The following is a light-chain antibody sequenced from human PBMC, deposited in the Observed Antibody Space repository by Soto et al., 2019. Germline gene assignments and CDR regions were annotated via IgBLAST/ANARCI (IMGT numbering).Light chain of an antibody. CDR1: QSVGSN. CDR3: QPYNNWPLT. J-gene: IGKJ4*01. Sequence: EVVMTQFPATLSVSPWEIATLSCRASQSVGSNLAWYQHKHGQAPRLLMYAASARATGIPARFSGSGSGAEFTLTINSLQSEDFAVYYCQPYNNWPLTFGGGTKVDIK. V-gene: IGKV3-15*01. CDR2: AAS.